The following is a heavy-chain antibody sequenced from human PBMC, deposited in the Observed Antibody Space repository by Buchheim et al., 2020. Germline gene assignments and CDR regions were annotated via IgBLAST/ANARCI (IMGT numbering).Heavy chain of an antibody. CDR3: ARMFVRDGYNISWFDP. D-gene: IGHD5-24*01. V-gene: IGHV4-34*01. Sequence: QVQLQQWGAGLLKPSETLSLTCAVYGGSFSGYYWSWIRQPPGKGLEWIGEIKHSGSTNYNPSLKSRVTISVDTSKNQFSLKLSSVTAADTAVYYCARMFVRDGYNISWFDPWGQGTL. CDR2: IKHSGST. CDR1: GGSFSGYY. J-gene: IGHJ5*02.